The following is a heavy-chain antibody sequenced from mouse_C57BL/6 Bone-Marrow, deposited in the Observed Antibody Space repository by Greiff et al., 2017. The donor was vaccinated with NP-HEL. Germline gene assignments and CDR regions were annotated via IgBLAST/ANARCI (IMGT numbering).Heavy chain of an antibody. CDR2: INPSSGYT. Sequence: QVQLQQSGAELAKPGASVKLSCKASGYTFTSYWMHWVKQRPGQGLEWIGYINPSSGYTKYNQKFKDKATLTADKSSSTAYRQLSSLTYEDSAVYYCARRITTVVATDWYFDVWGTGTTVTVSS. CDR3: ARRITTVVATDWYFDV. V-gene: IGHV1-7*01. J-gene: IGHJ1*03. CDR1: GYTFTSYW. D-gene: IGHD1-1*01.